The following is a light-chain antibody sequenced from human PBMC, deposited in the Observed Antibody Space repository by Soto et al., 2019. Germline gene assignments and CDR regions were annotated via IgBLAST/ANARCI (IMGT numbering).Light chain of an antibody. J-gene: IGKJ1*01. V-gene: IGKV1-5*03. CDR1: QSTSSW. Sequence: DIQMTQSPYTLSASVGDRVTITCRASQSTSSWLAWYQQKPGKAPKILIYKASTLESGLPSRFNGSVSGTEFTLSISSLQPDDFATYYRQQYYTYPWTFRQGTKVEIK. CDR3: QQYYTYPWT. CDR2: KAS.